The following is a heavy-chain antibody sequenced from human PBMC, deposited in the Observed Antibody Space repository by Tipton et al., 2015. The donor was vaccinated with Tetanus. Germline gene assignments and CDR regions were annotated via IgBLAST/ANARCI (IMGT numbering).Heavy chain of an antibody. J-gene: IGHJ4*01. D-gene: IGHD5-24*01. CDR2: ISGTGNIV. V-gene: IGHV3-21*01. CDR3: ATTGRERWLPMIFDS. CDR1: GFTFSTYT. Sequence: SLRLSCAASGFTFSTYTLNWVRQTPGKGLEWVSSISGTGNIVKDADPVRGRFTISRDNAKNSLFLQMNSLRVDDTAVYFCATTGRERWLPMIFDSWGRGTLVTVSS.